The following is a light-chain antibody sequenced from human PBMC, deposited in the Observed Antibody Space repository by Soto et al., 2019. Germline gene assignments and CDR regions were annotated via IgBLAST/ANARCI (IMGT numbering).Light chain of an antibody. J-gene: IGKJ4*01. Sequence: DIQMTQSPSSLSASVGDRVTITCQASQDVRKYLSWYQQKARKAPKLLIYGASTLQSGVPSRFSGSGSGTHFTLTISSLQPDDFATYYCQHSYGTPLTFGGGTTVDI. CDR2: GAS. V-gene: IGKV1-39*01. CDR1: QDVRKY. CDR3: QHSYGTPLT.